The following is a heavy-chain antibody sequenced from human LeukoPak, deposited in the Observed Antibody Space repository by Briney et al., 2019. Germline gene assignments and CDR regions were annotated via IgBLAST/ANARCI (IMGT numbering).Heavy chain of an antibody. CDR3: ARGGGGNFDY. CDR2: IKQDGSEK. Sequence: GGSLRLSCAASGFTFSSSWMNWVRQAPGKGLEWVANIKQDGSEKYYVDSVKGRFTISRDNTKNSLYLQMNSLRAEDTAVYYCARGGGGNFDYWGQGTLVTVSS. V-gene: IGHV3-7*01. D-gene: IGHD3-16*01. CDR1: GFTFSSSW. J-gene: IGHJ4*02.